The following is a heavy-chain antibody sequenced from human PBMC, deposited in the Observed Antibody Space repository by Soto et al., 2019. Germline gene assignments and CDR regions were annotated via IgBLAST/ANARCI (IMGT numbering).Heavy chain of an antibody. CDR1: GGSISSYY. CDR3: ARAGAEEWLLHPLDY. Sequence: SETLSLTCTVSGGSISSYYWSWIRQPPGKGLEWIGYIYYSGSTNYNPSHKSRVTISVDTSKNQFSLKLSSVTAADTAVYYCARAGAEEWLLHPLDYWGQGTLVTVSS. J-gene: IGHJ4*02. D-gene: IGHD5-12*01. CDR2: IYYSGST. V-gene: IGHV4-59*01.